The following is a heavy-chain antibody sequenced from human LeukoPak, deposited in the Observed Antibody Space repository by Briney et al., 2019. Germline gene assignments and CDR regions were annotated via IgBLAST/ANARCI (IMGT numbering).Heavy chain of an antibody. CDR2: IYPSDSDT. V-gene: IGHV5-51*01. D-gene: IGHD3-22*01. CDR1: GYIFTSYW. Sequence: GGSLKISCQGSGYIFTSYWIGWVRQMPGKGLEWMGIIYPSDSDTRYSPSFQGQVTISVDKSVSTAYLQWSSLKASDTAMFYCARQYSSGSLAYWGQGTLVTVSS. J-gene: IGHJ4*02. CDR3: ARQYSSGSLAY.